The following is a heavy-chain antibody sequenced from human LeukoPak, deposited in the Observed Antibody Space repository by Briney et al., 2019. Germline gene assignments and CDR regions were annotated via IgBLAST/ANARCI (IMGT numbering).Heavy chain of an antibody. J-gene: IGHJ4*02. CDR2: ISAYNGNT. CDR1: GYTFTSYG. V-gene: IGHV1-18*01. D-gene: IGHD3-22*01. CDR3: ARVESCYDSSGPAGY. Sequence: GASVKVSCKASGYTFTSYGISWVRQAPGQGLEWMGWISAYNGNTNYAQRLQGRVTMTTDTSTSTAYMELRSLRSDDTAVYYCARVESCYDSSGPAGYWGQGTLVTVSS.